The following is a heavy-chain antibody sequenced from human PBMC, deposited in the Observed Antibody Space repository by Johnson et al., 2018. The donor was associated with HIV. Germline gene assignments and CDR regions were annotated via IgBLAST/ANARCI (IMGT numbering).Heavy chain of an antibody. CDR2: ISYDGSNK. D-gene: IGHD4-17*01. V-gene: IGHV3-30*19. CDR1: GFRFSNYG. J-gene: IGHJ3*02. Sequence: QVQLVESGGGVVQPGRSLRLSCVASGFRFSNYGIQWVRQATGKGLEWVAVISYDGSNKKYADSVKGRFTISRDNSKNTLYLQMNSLRAEDTAIYYCARLPVTTNSEDAFDIWGQGTVVTVSS. CDR3: ARLPVTTNSEDAFDI.